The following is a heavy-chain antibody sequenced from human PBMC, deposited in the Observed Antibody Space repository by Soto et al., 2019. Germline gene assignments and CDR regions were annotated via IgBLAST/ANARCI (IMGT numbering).Heavy chain of an antibody. V-gene: IGHV1-3*01. Sequence: QIQLVQSGTEVKKPGASVKLSCKASGYTFTDYALHWVRQAPGQSLEWMGWINAGNGNTKYSQKVQGRVTITRDTXXXXXXXXXXXXXXXXXXXXXXXXXXITMVRGVLIMHYWGQGTLVTVSS. J-gene: IGHJ4*02. CDR3: XXXXITMVRGVLIMHY. CDR2: INAGNGNT. CDR1: GYTFTDYA. D-gene: IGHD3-10*01.